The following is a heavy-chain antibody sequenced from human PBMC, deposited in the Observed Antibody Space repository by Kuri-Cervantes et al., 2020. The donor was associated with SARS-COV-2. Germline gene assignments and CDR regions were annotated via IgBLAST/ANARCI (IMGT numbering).Heavy chain of an antibody. CDR2: VSYTGNT. CDR3: ARQVELSLDEYGMDI. Sequence: GSLRLSCSVSGASISSNTYYWGWIRQPPGKGLEWIGSVSYTGNTYLNPSLKSRVTISVHTSKTQFSLNLSSVTVADTAVYYRARQVELSLDEYGMDIWGQGTTVTVSS. J-gene: IGHJ6*02. CDR1: GASISSNTYY. D-gene: IGHD1-7*01. V-gene: IGHV4-39*01.